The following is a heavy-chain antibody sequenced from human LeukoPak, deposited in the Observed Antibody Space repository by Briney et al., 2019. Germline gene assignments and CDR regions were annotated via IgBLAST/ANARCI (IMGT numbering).Heavy chain of an antibody. V-gene: IGHV3-48*03. J-gene: IGHJ5*02. CDR2: ISSGGSTI. CDR3: ARDVWFDP. Sequence: GGSLGLSCAASGFTFSSHEMNWVRQPPGNGLEWVSYISSGGSTIYYADSVKGRFTVSRDNAKNSLYLQMNSLRAEDTALYYRARDVWFDPWGQGTLVTVSS. CDR1: GFTFSSHE.